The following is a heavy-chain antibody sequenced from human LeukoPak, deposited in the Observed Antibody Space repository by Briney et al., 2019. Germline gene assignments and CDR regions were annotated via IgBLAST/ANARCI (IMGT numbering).Heavy chain of an antibody. CDR2: IYYSGST. CDR3: ARGHSSWEYYFDY. V-gene: IGHV4-39*07. Sequence: SETLSLTRTVSGGSISSSSYSWGWIRQPPGKGLEWIGSIYYSGSTYYNPSLKSRVTMSVDTSTNQFSLKLTSVTAADTAVYYCARGHSSWEYYFDYWGQGTLVTVSS. D-gene: IGHD6-13*01. CDR1: GGSISSSSYS. J-gene: IGHJ4*02.